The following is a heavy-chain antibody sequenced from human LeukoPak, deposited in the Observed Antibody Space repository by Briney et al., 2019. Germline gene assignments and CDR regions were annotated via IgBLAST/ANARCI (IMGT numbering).Heavy chain of an antibody. V-gene: IGHV3-23*01. CDR2: ISGSGGST. Sequence: GGPLRLSCAASGFTFSSSAMNWVRQAPGKGLEWVSAISGSGGSTYYADSVKGRFTISRDNSRNTLYLQMNSLRVEDTAIYYCAKEGKTRNWNYYQAKPVYWGQGTLVTVSS. J-gene: IGHJ4*02. D-gene: IGHD1-7*01. CDR3: AKEGKTRNWNYYQAKPVY. CDR1: GFTFSSSA.